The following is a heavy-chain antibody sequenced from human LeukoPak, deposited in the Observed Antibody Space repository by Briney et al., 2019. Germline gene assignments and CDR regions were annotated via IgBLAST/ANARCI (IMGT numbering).Heavy chain of an antibody. J-gene: IGHJ3*02. CDR2: IYYSGSV. CDR1: GGSISSTSYY. D-gene: IGHD2-8*02. Sequence: SETLSLTCSVSGGSISSTSYYWSWIRQFPGKGLEWFGYIYYSGSVYYNPSLKSRVTISVDTSKNQFSLRLNSVTAADTAIYYCARVGVDCTGGDCYDMRALDIWGLGTMVTVSS. V-gene: IGHV4-31*03. CDR3: ARVGVDCTGGDCYDMRALDI.